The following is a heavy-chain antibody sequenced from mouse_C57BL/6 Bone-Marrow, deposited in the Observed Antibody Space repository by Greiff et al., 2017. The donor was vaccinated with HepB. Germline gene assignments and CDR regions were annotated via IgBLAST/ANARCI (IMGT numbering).Heavy chain of an antibody. D-gene: IGHD1-1*01. J-gene: IGHJ4*01. CDR2: ISSGGDYI. V-gene: IGHV5-9-1*02. Sequence: EVQLQESGEGLVKPGGSLKLSCAASGFTFSSYAMSWVRQTPEKRLEWVAYISSGGDYIYYADTVKGRFTISRDNARNTLYLQMSSLKSEDTAMYYCTRDPLGSSYDYAMDYWGQGTSVTVSS. CDR1: GFTFSSYA. CDR3: TRDPLGSSYDYAMDY.